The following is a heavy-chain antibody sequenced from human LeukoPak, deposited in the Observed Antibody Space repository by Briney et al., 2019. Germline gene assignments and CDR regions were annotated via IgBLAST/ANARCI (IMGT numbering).Heavy chain of an antibody. J-gene: IGHJ4*02. V-gene: IGHV4-59*12. D-gene: IGHD4-17*01. CDR1: GGSISSYY. CDR3: STVNY. Sequence: SETLSLTCTVSGGSISSYYWSWLRQPPGKGLEWIGYIYYSGSTNYNPSLKSRVTISVDTSKNQFSLRLTSVTAADTAMYYCSTVNYWGQGTLVTVSS. CDR2: IYYSGST.